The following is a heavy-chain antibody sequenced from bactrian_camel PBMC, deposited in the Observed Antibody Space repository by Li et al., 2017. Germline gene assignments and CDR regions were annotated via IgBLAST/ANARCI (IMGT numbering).Heavy chain of an antibody. CDR2: LRTGGRTS. Sequence: HVQLVESGGGSVQPGGSLKLSCRTGGEAISENCMAWVRQVSGKEREGVAALRTGGRTSFYADADKGRFTIFGDETLNTLYLQMNSLKSEDTGMYYCAADLAGVVHNMDRKHHAYWGQGTQVTVS. D-gene: IGHD3*01. V-gene: IGHV3S1*01. CDR1: GEAISENC. CDR3: AADLAGVVHNMDRKHHAY. J-gene: IGHJ4*01.